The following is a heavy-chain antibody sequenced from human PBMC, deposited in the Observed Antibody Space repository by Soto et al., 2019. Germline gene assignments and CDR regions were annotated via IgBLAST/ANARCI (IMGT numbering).Heavy chain of an antibody. J-gene: IGHJ6*02. CDR2: IYYSGST. CDR1: GGSISSGGYY. Sequence: SETLSLTCTVSGGSISSGGYYWSWIRQHPGKGLEWIGYIYYSGSTYYNPSLKSRVTISVDTSKTQFSLKLSSVTAADTAVYYCARDRRGVVVAATPDYYYYGMDVWGQGTTVTVSS. D-gene: IGHD2-15*01. V-gene: IGHV4-31*03. CDR3: ARDRRGVVVAATPDYYYYGMDV.